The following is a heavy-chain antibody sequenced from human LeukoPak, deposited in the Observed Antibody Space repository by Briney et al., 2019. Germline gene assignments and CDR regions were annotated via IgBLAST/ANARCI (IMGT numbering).Heavy chain of an antibody. CDR1: GGSIIGYD. CDR3: ARDRWLQFTYYMDV. D-gene: IGHD5-24*01. Sequence: SETLSLTCTVSGGSIIGYDWSWIRQPAGKGLEWIGRIYTSGSTNYNPSLKSRVTISVDTSKNQFSLKLSSVTAADTAVYYCARDRWLQFTYYMDVWGKGTTVTVSS. CDR2: IYTSGST. J-gene: IGHJ6*03. V-gene: IGHV4-4*07.